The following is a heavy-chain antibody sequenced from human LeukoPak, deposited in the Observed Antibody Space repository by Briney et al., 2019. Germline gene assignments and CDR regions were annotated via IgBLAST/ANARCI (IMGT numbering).Heavy chain of an antibody. D-gene: IGHD6-19*01. CDR2: ISWNSGSI. CDR3: AKDIRRQWLERGAFDY. J-gene: IGHJ4*02. CDR1: GFTFDDYA. V-gene: IGHV3-9*01. Sequence: GRSLRLSCAASGFTFDDYAMHWVRQAPGKGLEWVSGISWNSGSIGYADSVKGRFTISRDNAKNSLYLQMNSLRAEDTALYYCAKDIRRQWLERGAFDYWGQGTLVTVSS.